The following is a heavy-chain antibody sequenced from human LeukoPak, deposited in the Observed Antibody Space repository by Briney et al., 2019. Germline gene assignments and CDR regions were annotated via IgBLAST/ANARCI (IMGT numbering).Heavy chain of an antibody. CDR3: AIELVISSSWFDP. Sequence: SETLSLTCTVSGGSISSGGYYWSWIRQHPGKGLERIGYIYYSGSTYYNPSLKSRGTISVDPSKNQFSLKLSSVTAADTGVYYCAIELVISSSWFDPWGQGTLVTVSS. CDR2: IYYSGST. D-gene: IGHD3-22*01. J-gene: IGHJ5*02. V-gene: IGHV4-31*03. CDR1: GGSISSGGYY.